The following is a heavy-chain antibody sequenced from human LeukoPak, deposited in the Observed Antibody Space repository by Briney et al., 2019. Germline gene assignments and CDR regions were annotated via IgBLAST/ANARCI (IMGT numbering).Heavy chain of an antibody. J-gene: IGHJ3*02. CDR3: ARVSGSYYGAFDI. CDR2: INWNGGST. D-gene: IGHD1-26*01. V-gene: IGHV3-20*01. Sequence: PGGSLRLSCAASGFTFDDYGMSWVRQAPGKGLEWVSGINWNGGSTGYADSVKGRFTISRDNAKNSLYLQMNCLRAEDTALYHCARVSGSYYGAFDIWGQGTMVTVSS. CDR1: GFTFDDYG.